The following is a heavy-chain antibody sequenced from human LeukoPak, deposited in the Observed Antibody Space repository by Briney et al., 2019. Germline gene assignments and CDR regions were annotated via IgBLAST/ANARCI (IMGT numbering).Heavy chain of an antibody. V-gene: IGHV1-3*01. CDR3: ARGPCSGGSCYSRFTRSAYFDY. CDR1: GYTFTSYA. D-gene: IGHD2-15*01. J-gene: IGHJ4*02. CDR2: INACNDNT. Sequence: GASVKVSCKASGYTFTSYAVHWVRQAPEQRLEWMGWINACNDNTKYSQKFKGRVTITRDTSASTAYMELSSLRSEDTAVYYCARGPCSGGSCYSRFTRSAYFDYWGQGTLVTVSS.